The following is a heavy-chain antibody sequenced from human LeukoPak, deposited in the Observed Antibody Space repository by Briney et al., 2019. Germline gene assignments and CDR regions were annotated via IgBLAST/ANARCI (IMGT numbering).Heavy chain of an antibody. Sequence: PSETLSLTCTVSGDSISSTSYFWGWIRPPPGKGLEWIGTIYYSGTTYYNPSLKSRVTISVDTSKNQFSLKLSSVTAADTAVYYCARHRLAYCGGDCSGGIDYWGQGTLVTVSS. CDR1: GDSISSTSYF. CDR2: IYYSGTT. J-gene: IGHJ4*02. CDR3: ARHRLAYCGGDCSGGIDY. D-gene: IGHD2-21*02. V-gene: IGHV4-39*01.